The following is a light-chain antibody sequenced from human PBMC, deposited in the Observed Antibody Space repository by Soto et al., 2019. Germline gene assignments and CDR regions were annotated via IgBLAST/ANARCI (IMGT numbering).Light chain of an antibody. CDR2: AAF. CDR1: QGINSD. CDR3: QQLYDYPIT. Sequence: IQLTQYPSSLSASVGDRVDITCRASQGINSDLAWYQQKPGKTPKLLISAAFSLEGGVPTRFSGSGSGADFTLTISSLQPEDSGTYYCQQLYDYPITIGPGTKVDVK. V-gene: IGKV1-9*01. J-gene: IGKJ3*01.